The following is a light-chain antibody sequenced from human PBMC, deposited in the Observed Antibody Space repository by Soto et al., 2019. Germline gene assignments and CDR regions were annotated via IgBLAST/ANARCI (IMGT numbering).Light chain of an antibody. Sequence: EIVLTQSPGTLSLSPGERATLSCRARQSVSSNYLAWYQQKPGQAPRLLIYGASSRATGIPDRFSGSGSGTDFTVTISRLEPEDFAVYYCQHYGRSAYTFGQGTTLEIK. V-gene: IGKV3-20*01. CDR2: GAS. CDR3: QHYGRSAYT. CDR1: QSVSSNY. J-gene: IGKJ2*01.